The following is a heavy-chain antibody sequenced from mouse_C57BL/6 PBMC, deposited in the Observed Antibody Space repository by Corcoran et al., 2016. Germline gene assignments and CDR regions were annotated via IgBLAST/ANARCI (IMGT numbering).Heavy chain of an antibody. D-gene: IGHD4-1*01. Sequence: QVQLQQSGPELVKPGASVKISCKASGYSFTSYYIHWVKQRPGQGLEWIGWIYPGSGNTKYNEKFKGKATLTADTSSSTAYMQLSSLTSEDSAVYYCARERTGYSMDYWGQGTSVTVSS. V-gene: IGHV1-66*01. CDR1: GYSFTSYY. CDR2: IYPGSGNT. CDR3: ARERTGYSMDY. J-gene: IGHJ4*01.